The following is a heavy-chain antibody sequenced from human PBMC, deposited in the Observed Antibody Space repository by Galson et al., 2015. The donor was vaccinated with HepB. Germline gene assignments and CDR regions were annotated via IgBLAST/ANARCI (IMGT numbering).Heavy chain of an antibody. J-gene: IGHJ3*01. CDR1: GFIFSNFA. V-gene: IGHV3-23*01. Sequence: LRLSCAASGFIFSNFAMAWVRQARGKGLEWVAATSRNGESKFYAGSVKGRFTVSRDNSKNTVYLQMNSLGADDTAIYYCTKGDNFENSGYLGASENWGQGTRVTVSS. CDR3: TKGDNFENSGYLGASEN. CDR2: TSRNGESK. D-gene: IGHD3-22*01.